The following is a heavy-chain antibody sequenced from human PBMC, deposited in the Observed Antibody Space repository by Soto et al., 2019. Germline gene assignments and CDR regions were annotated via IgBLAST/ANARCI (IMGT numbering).Heavy chain of an antibody. Sequence: QVQLQQWGAGLLKPSETLSLTCAVYGGSFSGYYWSWIRQPPGKGLEWIGEINHSGSTNYNPSLKSRVTISXATLKXXFSLKLSSVTAADTAVYYCAKLILDSGWSTTKFDYWGQGTLVTVSS. CDR1: GGSFSGYY. CDR3: AKLILDSGWSTTKFDY. V-gene: IGHV4-34*01. D-gene: IGHD6-19*01. CDR2: INHSGST. J-gene: IGHJ4*02.